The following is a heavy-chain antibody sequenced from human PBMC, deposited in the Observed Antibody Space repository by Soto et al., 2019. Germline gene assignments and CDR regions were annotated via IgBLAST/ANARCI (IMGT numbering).Heavy chain of an antibody. CDR2: ISGRGDST. CDR1: GFTFSSYA. V-gene: IGHV3-23*01. Sequence: VQLLESGGGLVQPGGSLRLSCAASGFTFSSYAMSWVRQAPGKGLEWVSGISGRGDSTSYADSVKGRFTISRDNSKNTLDLQMNSLRAEDTAVYFCAKVCYQSLTVVEGFDSWGQGTLVTVSS. J-gene: IGHJ4*02. CDR3: AKVCYQSLTVVEGFDS. D-gene: IGHD3-22*01.